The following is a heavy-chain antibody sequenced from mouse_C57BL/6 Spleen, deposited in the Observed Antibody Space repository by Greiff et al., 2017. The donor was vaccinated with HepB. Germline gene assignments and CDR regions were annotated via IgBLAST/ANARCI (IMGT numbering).Heavy chain of an antibody. CDR1: GYTFTSYW. J-gene: IGHJ4*01. V-gene: IGHV1-55*01. CDR3: ARSGYYYGSSHAMDY. Sequence: VQLQQPGAELVKPGASVKMSCKASGYTFTSYWITWVKQRPGQGLEWIGDIYPGSGSTNYNEKFKSKATLTVDTSSSTAYMQLSSLTSEDSAVYYCARSGYYYGSSHAMDYWGQGTSVTVSS. CDR2: IYPGSGST. D-gene: IGHD1-1*01.